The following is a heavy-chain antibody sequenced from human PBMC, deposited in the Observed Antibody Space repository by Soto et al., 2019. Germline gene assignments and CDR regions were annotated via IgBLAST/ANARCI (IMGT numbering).Heavy chain of an antibody. V-gene: IGHV4-31*03. CDR1: GGSISSGGYY. CDR3: AREGTMVRGASRPSRRNWFDP. CDR2: IYYSGST. D-gene: IGHD3-10*01. J-gene: IGHJ5*02. Sequence: PSETLSLTCTVSGGSISSGGYYWSWIRQHPGKGLEWIGYIYYSGSTYYNPSLKSRVTISVDTSKNQFSLKLSSVTAADTAVYYCAREGTMVRGASRPSRRNWFDPWGQGTLVTVSS.